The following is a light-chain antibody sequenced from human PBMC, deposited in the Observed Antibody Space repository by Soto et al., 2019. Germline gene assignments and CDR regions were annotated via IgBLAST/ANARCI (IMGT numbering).Light chain of an antibody. CDR1: SGSVSTNNY. CDR2: STY. J-gene: IGLJ3*02. CDR3: VLYMGSGIWV. Sequence: QAVVTQEPSFSVSPGATVTLTCGLSSGSVSTNNYPSWYQQTPGQAPRTLIYSTYTRSSGVPDRFSASILGNKAALTITGAQADDESDYYCVLYMGSGIWVFGGGTKLTFL. V-gene: IGLV8-61*01.